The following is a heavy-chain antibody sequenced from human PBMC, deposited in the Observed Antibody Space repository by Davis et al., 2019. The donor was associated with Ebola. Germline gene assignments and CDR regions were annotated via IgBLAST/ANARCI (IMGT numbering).Heavy chain of an antibody. Sequence: GSLRLSCTVSGGSISSYYWSWIRQPPGKGLEWIGYIYYSGSTNYNPSLKNRVTIPVDTSKNQFSLKLSSVTAADTAVYYCARHGIEGSSSWGYYYYYYGMDVWGQGTTVTVSS. CDR3: ARHGIEGSSSWGYYYYYYGMDV. J-gene: IGHJ6*02. CDR2: IYYSGST. D-gene: IGHD6-6*01. CDR1: GGSISSYY. V-gene: IGHV4-59*08.